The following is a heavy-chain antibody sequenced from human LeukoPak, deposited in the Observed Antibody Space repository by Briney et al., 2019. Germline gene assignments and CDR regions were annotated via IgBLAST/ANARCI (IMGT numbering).Heavy chain of an antibody. CDR2: IYYSGIT. J-gene: IGHJ2*01. CDR1: GGSISSYY. Sequence: SETLSLTCTVSGGSISSYYWSWIRQPPGKGLEWIGYIYYSGITNYNPSLKSRVTISVDTSKNQFSLKLSSVTAADTAVYYCARSPVAGTGRNWYFDLWGRGTLVTVSS. V-gene: IGHV4-59*01. D-gene: IGHD6-19*01. CDR3: ARSPVAGTGRNWYFDL.